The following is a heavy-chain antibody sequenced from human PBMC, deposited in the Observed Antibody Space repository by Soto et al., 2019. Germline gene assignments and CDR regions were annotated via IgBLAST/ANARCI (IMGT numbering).Heavy chain of an antibody. CDR1: GFPFSKYG. D-gene: IGHD3-10*01. J-gene: IGHJ4*02. V-gene: IGHV3-33*01. Sequence: QVHMVESGGGVVQPGRSLRLSCVASGFPFSKYGMHWVRQAPGKGLEWVDFIGDDGKDESYAGPVKGRVTVSRDNSKNTLFLQINSLIAEDTRVYFRARDRGRPFDYWGQGALCTVSS. CDR3: ARDRGRPFDY. CDR2: IGDDGKDE.